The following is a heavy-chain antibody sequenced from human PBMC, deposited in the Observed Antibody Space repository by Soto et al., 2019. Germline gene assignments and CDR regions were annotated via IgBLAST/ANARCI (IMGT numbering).Heavy chain of an antibody. Sequence: QVQLQQWGAGLLKPSETLSLTCAVYGGSFSGYQWSWIRQTPGKGLEWIGEINDSGNINYNPSLKSRVTILVDXXXXXXXLXXXXXXAADTAVYYCARGLILWFGELSRRGGYYYYMDVWGKGTTVTVSS. CDR2: INDSGNI. CDR3: ARGLILWFGELSRRGGYYYYMDV. J-gene: IGHJ6*03. D-gene: IGHD3-10*01. V-gene: IGHV4-34*01. CDR1: GGSFSGYQ.